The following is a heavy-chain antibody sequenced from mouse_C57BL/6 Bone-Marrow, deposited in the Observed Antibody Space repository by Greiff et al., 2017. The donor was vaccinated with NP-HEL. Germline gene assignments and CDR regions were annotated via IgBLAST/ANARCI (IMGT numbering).Heavy chain of an antibody. D-gene: IGHD1-1*01. V-gene: IGHV5-9*01. J-gene: IGHJ2*01. CDR3: ARHGAVVAPDY. CDR1: GFTFSSYT. CDR2: ISGGGGNT. Sequence: EVQLQESGGGLVKPGGSLKLSCAASGFTFSSYTMSWVRQTPEKRLEWVATISGGGGNTYYPDSVKGRFTISRDNAKNTLYLQMSSPRSEDTALYYCARHGAVVAPDYWGQGTTLTVSS.